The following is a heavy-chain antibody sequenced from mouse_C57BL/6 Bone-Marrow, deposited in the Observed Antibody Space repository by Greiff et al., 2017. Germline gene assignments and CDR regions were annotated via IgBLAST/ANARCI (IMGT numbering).Heavy chain of an antibody. V-gene: IGHV5-4*01. CDR1: GFTFSSYA. CDR3: ARQLRAMDY. D-gene: IGHD2-4*01. CDR2: ISDGGSYT. Sequence: EVHLVESGGGLVKPGGSLKLSCAASGFTFSSYAMYWVRQTPGKRLVWVATISDGGSYTYYPDNVKGRFTIARDNAKNNLYLQMSHLKAEDTAMYYCARQLRAMDYWGQGTSVTVSA. J-gene: IGHJ4*01.